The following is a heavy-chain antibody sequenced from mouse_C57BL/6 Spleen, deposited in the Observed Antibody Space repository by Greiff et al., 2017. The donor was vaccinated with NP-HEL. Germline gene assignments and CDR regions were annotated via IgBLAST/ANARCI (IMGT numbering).Heavy chain of an antibody. J-gene: IGHJ3*01. D-gene: IGHD2-4*01. Sequence: VMLVESGPGLVQPSQSLSIPFTFSFFSFPLSFFTFFLPSPFPFLEWLGVIWSGGSTDYNAAFISRLSISKDNSKSQVFFKMNSLQADDTAIYYCARNYYDYDDGFAYWGQGTLVTVSA. CDR1: FFSFPLSF. V-gene: IGHV2-2*01. CDR3: ARNYYDYDDGFAY. CDR2: IWSGGST.